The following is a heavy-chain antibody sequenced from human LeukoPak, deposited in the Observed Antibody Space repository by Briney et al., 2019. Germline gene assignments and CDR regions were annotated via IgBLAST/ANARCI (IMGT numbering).Heavy chain of an antibody. D-gene: IGHD4-17*01. V-gene: IGHV3-13*01. Sequence: PGGSLRLSCAASGFTFSSYDMHWVRQATGKGLEWVSAIGTAGDTYYPGSVKGRFTISRDNSKNTLYLQMNSLRAEDTAVYYCAKDLYGDYVVRFYYYYYGMDVWGQGTTVTVSS. CDR3: AKDLYGDYVVRFYYYYYGMDV. CDR1: GFTFSSYD. CDR2: IGTAGDT. J-gene: IGHJ6*02.